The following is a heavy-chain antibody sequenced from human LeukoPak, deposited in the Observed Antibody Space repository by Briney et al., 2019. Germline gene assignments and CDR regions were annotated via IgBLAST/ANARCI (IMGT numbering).Heavy chain of an antibody. D-gene: IGHD3-10*01. CDR2: IKQDGSER. J-gene: IGHJ4*02. CDR1: GFIFSGFS. V-gene: IGHV3-7*01. CDR3: ARAGSHWHYVY. Sequence: GGSLRLSCAASGFIFSGFSMSWVRQSPTKGLEWVANIKQDGSERYYVDSVKGRFTISRDNAKNSLSLQMNNLRVEDTAVYYCARAGSHWHYVYWGQGTVVTVSS.